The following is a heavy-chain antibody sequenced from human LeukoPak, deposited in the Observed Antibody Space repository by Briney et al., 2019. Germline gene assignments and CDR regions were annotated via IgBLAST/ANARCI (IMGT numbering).Heavy chain of an antibody. Sequence: GGSLRLSCAASGFIFSSTWMHWVRHAPGEGLVWVSRINSDGTTTYADSVKGRFTISRDNAKNTLYLQMNSLRVEDTAVYYCARDWYYSIDYWGRGTLVTVSS. CDR3: ARDWYYSIDY. CDR1: GFIFSSTW. V-gene: IGHV3-74*01. D-gene: IGHD3-16*01. J-gene: IGHJ4*02. CDR2: INSDGTT.